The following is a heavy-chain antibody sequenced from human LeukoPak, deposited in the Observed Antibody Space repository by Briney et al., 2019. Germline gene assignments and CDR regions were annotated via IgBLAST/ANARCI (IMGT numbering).Heavy chain of an antibody. CDR2: ININSGGT. CDR1: GYSFTDHY. J-gene: IGHJ4*02. Sequence: ASVKVSCKASGYSFTDHYMHWVRQAPGQGLEWMGWININSGGTRFPRKFQGRVTMTRDTSVSTAYMELSRLRSDDTAVYYCARLPGNREFDYWGQGALVTVSS. D-gene: IGHD7-27*01. CDR3: ARLPGNREFDY. V-gene: IGHV1-2*02.